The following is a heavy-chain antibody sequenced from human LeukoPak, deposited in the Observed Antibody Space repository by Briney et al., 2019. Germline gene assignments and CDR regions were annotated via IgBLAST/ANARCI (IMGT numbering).Heavy chain of an antibody. CDR2: ISGNGGST. V-gene: IGHV3-23*01. D-gene: IGHD7-27*01. Sequence: GGSLRLSCAASGFTFSNYAVSWVRRGPGKGLEWVSTISGNGGSTNYADSVKGRFTISRDNSKNMLYLQMNSLRADDTAIYYCAKLTGDLDYWGQGTLVTVSS. CDR1: GFTFSNYA. J-gene: IGHJ4*02. CDR3: AKLTGDLDY.